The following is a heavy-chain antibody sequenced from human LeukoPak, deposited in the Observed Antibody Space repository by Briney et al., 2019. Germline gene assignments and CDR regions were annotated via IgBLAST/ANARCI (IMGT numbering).Heavy chain of an antibody. CDR1: GFTFRRYG. D-gene: IGHD5-18*01. CDR2: TSGSGDTT. J-gene: IGHJ4*02. Sequence: GGSLRLSCAASGFTFRRYGMSWVRQAPGKGLEWVSATSGSGDTTSYADSVKGRFTISRVNSKNTLSLQMNGLRAEDAAVYYCAKDTGYTTMVSYFDNWGQGTLVTVSS. V-gene: IGHV3-23*01. CDR3: AKDTGYTTMVSYFDN.